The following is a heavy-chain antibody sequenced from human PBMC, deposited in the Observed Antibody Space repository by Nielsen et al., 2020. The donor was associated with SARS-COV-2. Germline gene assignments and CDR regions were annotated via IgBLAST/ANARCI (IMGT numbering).Heavy chain of an antibody. D-gene: IGHD3-10*01. Sequence: WLRQPPGKGLEWVAVISYDGSNKYYADSVKGRFTISGDNSKNTLYLQMNSLRAEDTAVYYCARADYGSGSYYYYHYGMDVWGQGTTVTVSS. J-gene: IGHJ6*02. CDR3: ARADYGSGSYYYYHYGMDV. V-gene: IGHV3-30-3*01. CDR2: ISYDGSNK.